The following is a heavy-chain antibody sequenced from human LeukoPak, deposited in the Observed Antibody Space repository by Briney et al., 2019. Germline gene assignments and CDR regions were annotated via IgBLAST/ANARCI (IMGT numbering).Heavy chain of an antibody. J-gene: IGHJ4*02. CDR2: ISYDGSNK. V-gene: IGHV3-30*03. CDR1: GFTISNYD. D-gene: IGHD1-26*01. Sequence: GGSLRLSCAASGFTISNYDMHWVRQAPGKGLEWVALISYDGSNKYYADSVKGRFTISRDNSKNTLYLQMNSLRAEDTAVYYCTTDMGGTCLDYWGQGTLVTVSS. CDR3: TTDMGGTCLDY.